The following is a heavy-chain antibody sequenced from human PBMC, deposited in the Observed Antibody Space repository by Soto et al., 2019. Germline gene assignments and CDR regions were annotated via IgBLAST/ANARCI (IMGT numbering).Heavy chain of an antibody. CDR2: SYYSGTT. Sequence: XTRSLTGTVSGTAVSVHSYDWTWSSQRRGEGLAWIGSSYYSGTTYFNPSLKSRATISVDTSKNQFSLRLNSVMAAHTAIYYCTRRYPWYDNYFDPWGRGALAPVSS. J-gene: IGHJ5*02. CDR1: GTAVSVHSYD. CDR3: TRRYPWYDNYFDP. V-gene: IGHV4-39*01. D-gene: IGHD3-9*01.